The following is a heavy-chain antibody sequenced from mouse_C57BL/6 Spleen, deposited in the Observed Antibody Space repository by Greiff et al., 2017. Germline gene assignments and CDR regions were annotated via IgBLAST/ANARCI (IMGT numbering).Heavy chain of an antibody. V-gene: IGHV1-82*01. CDR3: ARDGDYGNYGGYFDV. CDR2: IYPGDGDT. D-gene: IGHD2-1*01. Sequence: QVQLQQSGPELVKPGASVKISCKASGYAFSSSWMNWVKQRPGKGLEWIGRIYPGDGDTNYNGKFKGKATLTADKSSSTAYMQRSSLTSEDSAVYFCARDGDYGNYGGYFDVWGTGTTVTVSS. CDR1: GYAFSSSW. J-gene: IGHJ1*03.